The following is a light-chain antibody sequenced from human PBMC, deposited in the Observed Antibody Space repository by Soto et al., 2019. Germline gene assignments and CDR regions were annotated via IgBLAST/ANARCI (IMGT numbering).Light chain of an antibody. CDR3: QKYNNWPHT. CDR2: GAS. Sequence: EIVMTQSPATLSVSPGERATLSCRAPQSVSSKLAWFQQKPGQAPRLLIYGASTRATDIPARFSGSGSGTEFSLTISSLQSEDFAVYYCQKYNNWPHTFGKGTKLEIK. V-gene: IGKV3-15*01. J-gene: IGKJ2*01. CDR1: QSVSSK.